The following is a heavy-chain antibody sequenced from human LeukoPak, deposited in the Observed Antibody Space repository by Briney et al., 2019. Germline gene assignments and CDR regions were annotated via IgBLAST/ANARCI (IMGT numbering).Heavy chain of an antibody. J-gene: IGHJ5*02. V-gene: IGHV1-2*02. CDR1: GYTFTGYY. CDR3: AREPGYSYGFWFDP. Sequence: ASVKVSCKASGYTFTGYYMHWVRQAPGQGLEWMGWINPNSGGTNYAQKLQGRVTMTRDTSISTAYMELSRLRSDDTAVYYCAREPGYSYGFWFDPWGQGTLVTVSS. CDR2: INPNSGGT. D-gene: IGHD5-18*01.